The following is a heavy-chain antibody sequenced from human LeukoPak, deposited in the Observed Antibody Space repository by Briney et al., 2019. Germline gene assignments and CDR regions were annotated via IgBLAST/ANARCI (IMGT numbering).Heavy chain of an antibody. J-gene: IGHJ4*02. D-gene: IGHD2-15*01. CDR3: AREGARYCSGGSCFGTRYYFDY. CDR1: GFTFSSYS. V-gene: IGHV3-21*01. Sequence: GGSLRLSCAASGFTFSSYSMNWVRQAPGKGLEWVSSISSSSSHIYYADSVKGRFTISRDNAKNSLYLQMNSLRAEDTAVYYCAREGARYCSGGSCFGTRYYFDYWGQGTLVTVSS. CDR2: ISSSSSHI.